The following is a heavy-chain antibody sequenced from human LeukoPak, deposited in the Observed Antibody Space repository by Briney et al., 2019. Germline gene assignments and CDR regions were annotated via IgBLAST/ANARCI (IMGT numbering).Heavy chain of an antibody. CDR2: TSYDGSNK. Sequence: PGGSLRLSCAASGFTFSSYGMHWVRQAPGKGLEWVAVTSYDGSNKYYADSVKGRFTISRDNSENTLYLQMNSLRTNDTAVYYCARDGGEQLVGPFDYWGQGTLVTVSS. V-gene: IGHV3-30*19. CDR1: GFTFSSYG. J-gene: IGHJ4*02. CDR3: ARDGGEQLVGPFDY. D-gene: IGHD6-6*01.